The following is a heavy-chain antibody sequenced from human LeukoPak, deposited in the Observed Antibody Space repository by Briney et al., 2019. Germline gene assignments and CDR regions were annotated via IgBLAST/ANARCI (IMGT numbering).Heavy chain of an antibody. CDR1: GYSISSGYY. CDR2: IYHSGST. V-gene: IGHV4-38-2*02. CDR3: ARDRIAVADPPNWFDP. Sequence: SETLSLTCTVSGYSISSGYYWGWIRQPPGKGLEWIGSIYHSGSTYYNPSLKSRVTISVDTSKNQFSLKLSSVTAADTAVYYCARDRIAVADPPNWFDPWGQGTLVTVSS. J-gene: IGHJ5*02. D-gene: IGHD6-19*01.